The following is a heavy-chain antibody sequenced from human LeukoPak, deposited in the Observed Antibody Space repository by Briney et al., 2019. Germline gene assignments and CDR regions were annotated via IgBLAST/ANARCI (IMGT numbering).Heavy chain of an antibody. CDR1: GFTFSSYE. V-gene: IGHV3-48*03. CDR3: ARDYYPFDY. J-gene: IGHJ4*02. D-gene: IGHD3-10*01. CDR2: ISSSGSTI. Sequence: GGALRLSCAAPGFTFSSYEMNWVRQAPGKGLDGVSYISSSGSTIYYADSVKGRFTLSRDNAKNSLYLQMNSLRAEDTAVHYCARDYYPFDYWGQGTLVTVSS.